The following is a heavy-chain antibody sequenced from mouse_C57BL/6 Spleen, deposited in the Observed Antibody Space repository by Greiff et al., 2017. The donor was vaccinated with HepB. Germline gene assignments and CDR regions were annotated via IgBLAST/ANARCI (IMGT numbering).Heavy chain of an antibody. CDR3: TRYYGSSYVYYFDY. CDR2: IDPETGGT. D-gene: IGHD1-1*01. J-gene: IGHJ2*01. V-gene: IGHV1-15*01. CDR1: GYTFTDYE. Sequence: QVHVKQSGAELVRPGASVTLSCKASGYTFTDYEMHWVKQTPVHGLEWIGAIDPETGGTAYNQKFKGKAILTADKSSSTAYMEIRSLTSEDSAVYYCTRYYGSSYVYYFDYWGQGTTLTVSS.